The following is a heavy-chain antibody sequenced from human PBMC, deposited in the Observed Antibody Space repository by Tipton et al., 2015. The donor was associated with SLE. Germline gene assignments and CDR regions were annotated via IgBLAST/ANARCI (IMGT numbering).Heavy chain of an antibody. J-gene: IGHJ6*02. CDR2: IYYSGST. V-gene: IGHV4-39*07. Sequence: TLSLTCTVSGGSISSSSYYWGWIRQPPGKGLEWIGSIYYSGSTYYNPSLKSRVTISVDTSKNQFSLKLSSVTAADTAVYYCAGGQWLVSYYYYYYGMDVWGQGTTVTVSS. CDR3: AGGQWLVSYYYYYYGMDV. D-gene: IGHD6-19*01. CDR1: GGSISSSSYY.